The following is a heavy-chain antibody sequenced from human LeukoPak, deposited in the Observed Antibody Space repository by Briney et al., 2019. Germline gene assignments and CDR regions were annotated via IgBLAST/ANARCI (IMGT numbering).Heavy chain of an antibody. CDR1: GFTFSSYA. J-gene: IGHJ3*02. CDR3: AREDERAFDI. V-gene: IGHV3-30-3*01. Sequence: GRSLRLSCAASGFTFSSYAMHWVRQAPGKGLEWVAVISYDGSNKYYADSVKGRFTISRDNSKNTLYLQMNSLRAEDTAVYYCAREDERAFDIWGQGTMVTVSS. D-gene: IGHD1-1*01. CDR2: ISYDGSNK.